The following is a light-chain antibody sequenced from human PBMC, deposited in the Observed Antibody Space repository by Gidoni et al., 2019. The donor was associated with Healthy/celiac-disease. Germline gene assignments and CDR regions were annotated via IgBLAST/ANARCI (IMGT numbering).Light chain of an antibody. J-gene: IGKJ2*01. CDR3: QQSYSTLVT. CDR2: AAS. CDR1: QTISSY. V-gene: IGKV1-39*01. Sequence: DIQMTQSPSSLSASVGDRVTITCRASQTISSYLNWYQRKPGKAPKLLIYAASSLQSGVPSRFSGSGSGTDFTLTISSLQPEDFATYYGQQSYSTLVTFGQGTKLEIK.